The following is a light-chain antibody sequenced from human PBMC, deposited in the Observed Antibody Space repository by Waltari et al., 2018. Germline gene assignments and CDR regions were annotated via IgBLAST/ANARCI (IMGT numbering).Light chain of an antibody. CDR2: GAS. V-gene: IGKV3-15*01. CDR3: QQYNTWPT. CDR1: ESVSSN. Sequence: IVMTQSPATLSVPPGERATLSCRASESVSSNLAWYQHNPGQSPRLLIYGASTRATGIPGRFSGSGSGTEFTLTISSLQSEDFAVYYCQQYNTWPTFGGGTKVDIK. J-gene: IGKJ4*01.